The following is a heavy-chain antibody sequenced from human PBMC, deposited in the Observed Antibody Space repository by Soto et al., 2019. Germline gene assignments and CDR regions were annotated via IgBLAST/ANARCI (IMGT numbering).Heavy chain of an antibody. D-gene: IGHD2-8*01. Sequence: SVKVSCKASGFTFTSSAFQWVRQARGQRLEWIGWIAVGSGYTNYAQRFQDRVTLTRDMSTATTYMELSRLTSEDTAIYYCAADATAWLQMVPFDYWGQGTLVTVSS. CDR3: AADATAWLQMVPFDY. J-gene: IGHJ4*02. V-gene: IGHV1-58*01. CDR2: IAVGSGYT. CDR1: GFTFTSSA.